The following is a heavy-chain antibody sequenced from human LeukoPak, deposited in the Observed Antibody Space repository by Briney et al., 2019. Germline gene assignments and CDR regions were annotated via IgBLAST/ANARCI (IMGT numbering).Heavy chain of an antibody. J-gene: IGHJ4*02. Sequence: PGRSLRLSCAASGFTFSDYYMSWIRQAPGKGLEWVSYISSSGSTIYYADSVKGRFTISRDNAKNSLYLQMNSLRAEDTAEYYCARDARYGSGSYRFYYFDYWGQGTLVTVSS. CDR1: GFTFSDYY. CDR2: ISSSGSTI. CDR3: ARDARYGSGSYRFYYFDY. D-gene: IGHD3-10*01. V-gene: IGHV3-11*01.